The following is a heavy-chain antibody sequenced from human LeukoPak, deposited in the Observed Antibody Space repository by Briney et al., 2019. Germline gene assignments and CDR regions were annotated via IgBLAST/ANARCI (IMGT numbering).Heavy chain of an antibody. J-gene: IGHJ4*02. V-gene: IGHV3-23*01. Sequence: PGGSLRLSCAASGFAFSSYAMTWVRQAPGKGLEWVSAISGSGGTTYSADSVRGRFTISRDNSKNTLYLQMNSLGAEDTAIYYCAKGLVNDWSALEYWGQGTLVTVSS. D-gene: IGHD3-9*01. CDR1: GFAFSSYA. CDR2: ISGSGGTT. CDR3: AKGLVNDWSALEY.